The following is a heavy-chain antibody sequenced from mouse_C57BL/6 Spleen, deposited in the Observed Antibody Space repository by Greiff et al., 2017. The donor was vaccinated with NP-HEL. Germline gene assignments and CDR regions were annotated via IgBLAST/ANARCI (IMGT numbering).Heavy chain of an antibody. CDR2: INPSTGGT. V-gene: IGHV1-42*01. Sequence: EVQLQQSGPELVKPGASVKISCKASGYSFTGYYMNWVKQSPEKSLEWIGEINPSTGGTTYNQKFKAKATLTVDKSSSTACMQLKSLTSEDSAVYYCARGSNYPYYAMDYWGQGTSVTVSS. J-gene: IGHJ4*01. CDR3: ARGSNYPYYAMDY. CDR1: GYSFTGYY. D-gene: IGHD2-5*01.